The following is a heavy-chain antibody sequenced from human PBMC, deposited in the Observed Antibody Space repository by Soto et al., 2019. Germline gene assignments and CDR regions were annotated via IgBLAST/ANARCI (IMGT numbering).Heavy chain of an antibody. V-gene: IGHV4-59*06. CDR1: GGSITSYH. J-gene: IGHJ5*02. D-gene: IGHD2-2*02. CDR2: IYYSGST. Sequence: LSLTCIVSGGSITSYHWSWIRQPPGKGLEWIGYIYYSGSTYYNPSLKSRVTISVDTSKNQFSLKPSSVTAADTAVYYCARNIVVVPAAITVYWFDPWGQGTLVTVSS. CDR3: ARNIVVVPAAITVYWFDP.